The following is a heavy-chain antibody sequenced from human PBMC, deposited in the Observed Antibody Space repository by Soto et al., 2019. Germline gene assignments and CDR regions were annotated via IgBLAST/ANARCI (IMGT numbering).Heavy chain of an antibody. CDR1: GCTFTSYD. CDR3: ARGAHCSSTSCPDFDY. CDR2: MNPNSGNT. Sequence: GGSVKVSCKAAGCTFTSYDINWVRQATGQGLEWMGWMNPNSGNTGYAQKFQGRVTMTRNTSITTAYMELSSLRSEDTAVYYCARGAHCSSTSCPDFDYWGLGTLVTVSS. J-gene: IGHJ4*02. V-gene: IGHV1-8*01. D-gene: IGHD2-2*01.